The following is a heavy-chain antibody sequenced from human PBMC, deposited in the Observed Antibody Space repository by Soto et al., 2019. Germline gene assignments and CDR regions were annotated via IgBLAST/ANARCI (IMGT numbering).Heavy chain of an antibody. V-gene: IGHV3-33*01. D-gene: IGHD6-19*01. J-gene: IGHJ1*01. CDR1: GVTFSSYG. Sequence: GGSRRHSCAASGVTFSSYGMHWVRQAPGKGLEWVAVIWYDGSNKYYADSVKGRFTISRDNSKNTLYLQMNSLRAEDTAVYYCVRGIGINPVAYSQYCGPGIFLTVSS. CDR3: VRGIGINPVAYSQY. CDR2: IWYDGSNK.